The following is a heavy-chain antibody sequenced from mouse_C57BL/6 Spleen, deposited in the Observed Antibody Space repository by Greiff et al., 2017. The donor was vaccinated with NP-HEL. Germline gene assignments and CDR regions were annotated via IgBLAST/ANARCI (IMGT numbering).Heavy chain of an antibody. D-gene: IGHD1-1*01. CDR1: GYTFTDYE. CDR3: TRLNYGSRGYFDV. V-gene: IGHV1-15*01. CDR2: LDPETGGT. J-gene: IGHJ1*03. Sequence: QVQLKQSGAELVRPGASVTLSCTASGYTFTDYEMHWVKQTPVHGLEWIGALDPETGGTAYNQKFKGKAILTADKSSSTAYMELRSLTSEDSAVYYCTRLNYGSRGYFDVWGTGTTVTVSS.